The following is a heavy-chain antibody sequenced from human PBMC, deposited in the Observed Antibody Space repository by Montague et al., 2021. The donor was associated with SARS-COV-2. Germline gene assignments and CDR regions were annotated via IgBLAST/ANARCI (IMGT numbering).Heavy chain of an antibody. CDR1: GFSLSTSGMC. V-gene: IGHV2-70*11. CDR3: ARETGTTVSLDY. D-gene: IGHD1-7*01. Sequence: VKPTQTLTLTCTFTGFSLSTSGMCVSWIRQPPGKALEWLARIDWDDDKYYSTSLKTRFTISKDTSKNQVVLTMTNMDPVDTATYYCARETGTTVSLDYWGQGTLVTVSS. J-gene: IGHJ4*02. CDR2: IDWDDDK.